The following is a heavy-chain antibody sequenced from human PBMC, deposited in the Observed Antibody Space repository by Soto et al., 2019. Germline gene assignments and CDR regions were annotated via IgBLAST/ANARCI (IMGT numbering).Heavy chain of an antibody. D-gene: IGHD6-6*01. V-gene: IGHV4-59*02. Sequence: VQLQESGEGLLKPSETLSLTCTVSGGSVSSYHWTWIRQSPGKGLEWIGYIYYNGSTDYNPSLKSRPTVSVSTSKRQFSLRLTSVTAVDTAVYYCAREFFWRSSSSPTYYYYLDVWGKGTTVTVSS. J-gene: IGHJ6*03. CDR1: GGSVSSYH. CDR3: AREFFWRSSSSPTYYYYLDV. CDR2: IYYNGST.